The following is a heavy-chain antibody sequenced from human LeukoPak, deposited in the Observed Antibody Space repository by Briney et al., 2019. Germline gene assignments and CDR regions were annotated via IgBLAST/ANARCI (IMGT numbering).Heavy chain of an antibody. J-gene: IGHJ4*02. CDR1: GGSISSSSYY. CDR2: IYYSGST. Sequence: SETLSLTCTVSGGSISSSSYYWGWIRQPPGKGLEWIGSIYYSGSTYYNPSLKSRLTISVDTSKNQFSLKLSSVTAADTAVYYCARGYSSSFDYWGQGTLVTVSS. CDR3: ARGYSSSFDY. D-gene: IGHD6-13*01. V-gene: IGHV4-39*07.